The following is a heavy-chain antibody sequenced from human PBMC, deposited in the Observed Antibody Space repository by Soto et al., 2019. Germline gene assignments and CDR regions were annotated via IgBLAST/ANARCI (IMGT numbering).Heavy chain of an antibody. V-gene: IGHV3-23*01. CDR3: AKDHGYYDFWSGYWYYFDY. D-gene: IGHD3-3*01. Sequence: GGSLRLSCAASGFTFSSYAMSWVRQAPGKGLEWVSAISGSGGSTYYADSVKGRFTISRDNSKNTLYLQMNSLRAEDTAVYYCAKDHGYYDFWSGYWYYFDYWGQGTLGTVS. CDR2: ISGSGGST. J-gene: IGHJ4*02. CDR1: GFTFSSYA.